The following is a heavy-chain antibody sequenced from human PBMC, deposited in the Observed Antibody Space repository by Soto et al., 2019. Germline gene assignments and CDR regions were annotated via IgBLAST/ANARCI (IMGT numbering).Heavy chain of an antibody. D-gene: IGHD4-17*01. J-gene: IGHJ4*02. V-gene: IGHV3-30-3*01. Sequence: QVQLVESGGGVVQPGRSLRLSCAASGFTFSSYAMHWVRQAPGKGLEWVAVISYDGSNKYYADSVKGRFTISRDNSKNTLYLQMNSLRAEDTAVYYCARVYGDYLLDYWGQGTLVTVSS. CDR2: ISYDGSNK. CDR1: GFTFSSYA. CDR3: ARVYGDYLLDY.